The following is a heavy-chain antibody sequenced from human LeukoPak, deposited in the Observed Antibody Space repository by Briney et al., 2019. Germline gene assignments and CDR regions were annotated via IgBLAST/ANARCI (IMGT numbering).Heavy chain of an antibody. D-gene: IGHD5-24*01. CDR2: INPNSGGT. J-gene: IGHJ5*02. CDR3: ARDLKRFRGFDP. Sequence: ASVKVSCKASGYTFTGYYMHWVRQAPEQGLEWMGWINPNSGGTNYAQKFQGRVTMTRDTSISTAYMELSRLRSDDTAVYYCARDLKRFRGFDPWGQGTLVTVSS. CDR1: GYTFTGYY. V-gene: IGHV1-2*02.